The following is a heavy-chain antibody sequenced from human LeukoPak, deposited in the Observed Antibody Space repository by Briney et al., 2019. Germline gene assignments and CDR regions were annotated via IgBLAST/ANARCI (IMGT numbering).Heavy chain of an antibody. V-gene: IGHV3-53*01. CDR2: IYSGGNT. D-gene: IGHD3-10*01. CDR3: ARAGQEWFGELGFDQ. J-gene: IGHJ4*02. CDR1: GFTVSSNS. Sequence: GGSLRLSCTGSGFTVSSNSMSWVRQAPGKGLEWVSFIYSGGNTHYSDSVKGRFTISRDNAKNSLYLQTNSLRAEDTAVYYCARAGQEWFGELGFDQWGQGTLVIVSS.